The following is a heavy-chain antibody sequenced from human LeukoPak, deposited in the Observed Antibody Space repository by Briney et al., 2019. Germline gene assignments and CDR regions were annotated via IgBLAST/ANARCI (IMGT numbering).Heavy chain of an antibody. CDR2: ISGSGGT. D-gene: IGHD6-13*01. V-gene: IGHV3-23*01. CDR3: AKVNNIAAPGTFDY. CDR1: GFTFSRSA. J-gene: IGHJ4*02. Sequence: PGGSLRLSCAASGFTFSRSAMSWVRQAPGKGLEWVSAISGSGGTYYADSVKGRFTISRDNSKNTLYLQMNSLRAEDTAVYYCAKVNNIAAPGTFDYWGQGSLVTVSS.